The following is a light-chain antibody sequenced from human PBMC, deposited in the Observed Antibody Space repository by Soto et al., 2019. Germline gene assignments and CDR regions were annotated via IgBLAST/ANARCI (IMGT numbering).Light chain of an antibody. V-gene: IGKV4-1*01. J-gene: IGKJ1*01. CDR3: QQYYTPSWT. CDR1: QSLLKSSTKHDY. Sequence: FVMTQSPDSLAASLGERATITCKSSQSLLKSSTKHDYLAWYQQKPGQPPKLLFYWASTRESGVPDRFSGSGSGTDFTLTISSLQAEDVAVYYCQQYYTPSWTFGQGTKVEIK. CDR2: WAS.